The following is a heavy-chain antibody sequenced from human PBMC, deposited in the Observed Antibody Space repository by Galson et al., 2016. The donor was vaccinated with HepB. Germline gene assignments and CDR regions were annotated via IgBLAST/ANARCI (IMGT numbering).Heavy chain of an antibody. CDR2: ISGSGDST. Sequence: SLRLSCAASGFTFSDYWMTWVRQAPGKGLQWVSTISGSGDSTYYGDSVKGRFTVSRDNSKNTLSLQVNSLGAEDTAVYYCVRSNFADYWGQGVLVTVTS. CDR1: GFTFSDYW. V-gene: IGHV3-23*01. J-gene: IGHJ4*02. D-gene: IGHD4-11*01. CDR3: VRSNFADY.